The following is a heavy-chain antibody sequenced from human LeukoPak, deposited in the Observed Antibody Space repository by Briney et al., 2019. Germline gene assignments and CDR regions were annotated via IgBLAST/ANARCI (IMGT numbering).Heavy chain of an antibody. J-gene: IGHJ4*02. CDR3: ARDRNYYFDY. CDR2: INPNSGGT. Sequence: ASVKVSCKASGYTFTGYYIHWVRQAPGQGLEWMGWINPNSGGTNNAQKFQGRVTMTRDTSISTAYMELSRLRSDDTAVYYCARDRNYYFDYWGQGTLVTVSS. CDR1: GYTFTGYY. V-gene: IGHV1-2*02.